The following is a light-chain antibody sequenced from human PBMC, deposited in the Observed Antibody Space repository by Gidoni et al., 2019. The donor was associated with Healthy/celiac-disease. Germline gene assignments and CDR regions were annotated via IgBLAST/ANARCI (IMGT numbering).Light chain of an antibody. J-gene: IGLJ2*01. V-gene: IGLV2-11*01. CDR2: DVS. Sequence: QSALTQTRSVSGSPGQSVTISCTGTRSDVGGYNYFSWYQQHPGKAHTLMIYDVSKRPSVVPERFSGSKSGNTASLTISWLQAEDEADYYCCSYAGSYPVVFGGGTKLTVL. CDR1: RSDVGGYNY. CDR3: CSYAGSYPVV.